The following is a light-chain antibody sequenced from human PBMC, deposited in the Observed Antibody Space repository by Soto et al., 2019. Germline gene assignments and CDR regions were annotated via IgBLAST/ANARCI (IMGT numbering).Light chain of an antibody. CDR3: QQYGGSSWT. Sequence: EIVLTQSPGTLSLSPGERATLSCRASQSVSSSYLAWYQQKPGQAPRLLIYGASNRATGIPDRFSGSGSGTDFTLTISRLEPEDFAVYYCQQYGGSSWTFGQGT. J-gene: IGKJ1*01. CDR2: GAS. V-gene: IGKV3-20*01. CDR1: QSVSSSY.